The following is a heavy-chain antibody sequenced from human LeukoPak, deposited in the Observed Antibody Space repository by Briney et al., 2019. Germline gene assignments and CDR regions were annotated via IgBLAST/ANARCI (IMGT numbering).Heavy chain of an antibody. D-gene: IGHD4/OR15-4a*01. CDR1: GFTFSSYA. Sequence: PGGSLRLSCAASGFTFSSYAMSWVRQAPGKGLEWVSAISGSGGSTYYADSVKGRFTISRDNSKNTLCLQMNSLRAEDTAVYYCAKPGAPTAYYYYYYMDVWGKGTTVTVSS. J-gene: IGHJ6*03. V-gene: IGHV3-23*01. CDR2: ISGSGGST. CDR3: AKPGAPTAYYYYYYMDV.